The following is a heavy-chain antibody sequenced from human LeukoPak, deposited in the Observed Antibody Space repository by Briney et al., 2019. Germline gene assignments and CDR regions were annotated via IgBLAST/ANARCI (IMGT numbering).Heavy chain of an antibody. V-gene: IGHV5-51*01. J-gene: IGHJ4*02. D-gene: IGHD3-22*01. CDR2: IYPGDSDT. Sequence: GESLKISCNGSGYSFTNYWLGWLCQMPGKALETLGIIYPGDSDTRYSPSFQGQVTISADKSISTAYLQWSSLKASDTAKYYCARIDSSGYYKHERFDYWGQGTLVTVS. CDR3: ARIDSSGYYKHERFDY. CDR1: GYSFTNYW.